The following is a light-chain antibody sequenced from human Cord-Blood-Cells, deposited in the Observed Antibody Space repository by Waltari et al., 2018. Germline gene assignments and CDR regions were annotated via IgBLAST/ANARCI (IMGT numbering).Light chain of an antibody. J-gene: IGLJ2*01. CDR3: SSYTSSSTRV. Sequence: QSALTQPPSVSGSPGQSITIPGPGTSRAVGGYNYVSWYHQHPGKAPKLMIYDVSNRPAAVPNRFSGSKSGNTASLTISGLQAEDEADYYCSSYTSSSTRVFGGETKLTVL. V-gene: IGLV2-14*01. CDR1: SRAVGGYNY. CDR2: DVS.